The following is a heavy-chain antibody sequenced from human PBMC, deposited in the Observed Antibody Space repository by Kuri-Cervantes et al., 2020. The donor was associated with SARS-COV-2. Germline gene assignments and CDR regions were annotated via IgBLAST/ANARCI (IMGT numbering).Heavy chain of an antibody. CDR1: GGSISSRSYY. J-gene: IGHJ6*03. CDR3: ARDGYCSSTSCYMDYYYYYMDV. V-gene: IGHV4-39*07. CDR2: IYHSGST. Sequence: SETLSLTCTVSGGSISSRSYYWGWIRQPPGKGLEWIGSIYHSGSTYYNPSLKSRVTISVDTSKNRFSLKLSSVTAADTAVYYCARDGYCSSTSCYMDYYYYYMDVWGKGTTVTVSS. D-gene: IGHD2-2*02.